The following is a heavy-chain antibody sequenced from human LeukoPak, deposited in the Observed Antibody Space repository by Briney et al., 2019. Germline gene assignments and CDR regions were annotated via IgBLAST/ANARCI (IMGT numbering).Heavy chain of an antibody. CDR3: AAWMVVARNGGFQH. CDR1: GFTFSSYA. J-gene: IGHJ1*01. D-gene: IGHD2-15*01. CDR2: ISGSGGST. Sequence: GGSLRLSCAASGFTFSSYAMSWVRQAPGKGLEWVSAISGSGGSTYYADSVKGRFTISRDNSKNTLYLQMNNLGAEDTALYYCAAWMVVARNGGFQHWGQGTLVTVSS. V-gene: IGHV3-23*01.